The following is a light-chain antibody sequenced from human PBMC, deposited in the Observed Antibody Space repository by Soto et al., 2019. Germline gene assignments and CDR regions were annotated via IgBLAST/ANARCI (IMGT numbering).Light chain of an antibody. Sequence: IQCTQSPSSLSASLGDSLTITCLASHGISSYLAWSQQRPGKALKLLIYAASTLQSGVPSRFSGRGYGTDCTRTSSSLKPEDFATYDGQQLHTYPITVGQGTRLEIK. V-gene: IGKV1-9*01. J-gene: IGKJ5*01. CDR1: HGISSY. CDR3: QQLHTYPIT. CDR2: AAS.